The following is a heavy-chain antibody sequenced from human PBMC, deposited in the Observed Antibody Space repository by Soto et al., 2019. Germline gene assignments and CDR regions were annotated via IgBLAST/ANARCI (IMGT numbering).Heavy chain of an antibody. CDR3: ARDRRGYSYGYGTYYYYGMDV. CDR2: ISDSGGST. V-gene: IGHV3-23*01. Sequence: GGSLRLSCAASGFTFSSYAMSWVRQAPGKGLEWVSAISDSGGSTYYADSVKGRFTISRDNSKNTLYLQMNSLRAEDTAVYYCARDRRGYSYGYGTYYYYGMDVWGQGTTVTVSS. J-gene: IGHJ6*02. D-gene: IGHD5-18*01. CDR1: GFTFSSYA.